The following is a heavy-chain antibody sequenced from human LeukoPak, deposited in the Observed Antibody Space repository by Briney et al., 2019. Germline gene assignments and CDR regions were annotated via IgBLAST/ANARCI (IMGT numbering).Heavy chain of an antibody. CDR2: ISSSGSTI. J-gene: IGHJ4*02. CDR1: GFTFSNHE. Sequence: PGGSLRLSXAASGFTFSNHEINWVRQAPGKGLEWVSYISSSGSTIYYADSVKGRFTISRDNAKNSLYLQMNSLRVEDTAVYFCARAGQFDGIVVTPPAVVEDYWGQGTLVTVSS. CDR3: ARAGQFDGIVVTPPAVVEDY. D-gene: IGHD2-2*01. V-gene: IGHV3-48*03.